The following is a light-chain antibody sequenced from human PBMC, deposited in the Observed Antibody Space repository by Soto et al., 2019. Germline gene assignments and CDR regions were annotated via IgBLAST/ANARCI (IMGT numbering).Light chain of an antibody. Sequence: EIVMTQSPATLSVFPGERATLSCRASQSVSSNLAWYQQKPGQAPRLLIYGASTRATGIPARFSGSGSGTEFTLTISSLQSEDFAVYYCQQYNNWPPPLTFGGGTKVEMK. CDR1: QSVSSN. CDR2: GAS. J-gene: IGKJ4*01. V-gene: IGKV3-15*01. CDR3: QQYNNWPPPLT.